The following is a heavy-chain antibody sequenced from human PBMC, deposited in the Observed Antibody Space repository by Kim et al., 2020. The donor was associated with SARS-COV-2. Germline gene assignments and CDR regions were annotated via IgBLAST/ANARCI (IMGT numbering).Heavy chain of an antibody. J-gene: IGHJ6*01. D-gene: IGHD6-19*01. CDR1: GYTLTELS. Sequence: ASVKVSCKVSGYTLTELSMHWVRQAPGKGLEWMGGFDPEDGETTYAQKFQGRVTMTADTSTDTAYMELSSLRSEDTAVYYCATGLAVTGTAHPSYYYYGM. CDR2: FDPEDGET. CDR3: ATGLAVTGTAHPSYYYYGM. V-gene: IGHV1-24*01.